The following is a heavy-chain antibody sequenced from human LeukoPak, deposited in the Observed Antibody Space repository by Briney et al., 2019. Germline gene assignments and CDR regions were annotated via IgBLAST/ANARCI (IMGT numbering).Heavy chain of an antibody. J-gene: IGHJ4*02. Sequence: GGSLRLSCAASGFTFSNAWMSWVRQAPGKGLEWVGRIKSKTDGGTTDYAAPVKGRFTISRDDSKNTLYLQMNSLKTEDTAVYYCTTNDLYYDFRSGYPKPIFDYWGQGTLVTVSS. D-gene: IGHD3-3*01. CDR2: IKSKTDGGTT. V-gene: IGHV3-15*01. CDR1: GFTFSNAW. CDR3: TTNDLYYDFRSGYPKPIFDY.